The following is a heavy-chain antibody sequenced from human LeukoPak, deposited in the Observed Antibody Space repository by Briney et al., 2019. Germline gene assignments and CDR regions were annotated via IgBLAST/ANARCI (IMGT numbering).Heavy chain of an antibody. V-gene: IGHV3-30-3*01. D-gene: IGHD5-12*01. J-gene: IGHJ4*02. CDR1: GFSFNTYA. CDR3: ARRGGGYEFDY. Sequence: GGSLRLSFSASGFSFNTYAMHWFPQTPGRGLDWVAVISYDGSTKNYADSVKGRFTISRHNSQNTLYRQMNSLRAEDTGVYYCARRGGGYEFDYWGQGTLVTVSS. CDR2: ISYDGSTK.